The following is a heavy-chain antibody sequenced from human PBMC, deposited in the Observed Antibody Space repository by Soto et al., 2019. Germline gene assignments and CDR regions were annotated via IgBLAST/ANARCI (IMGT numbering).Heavy chain of an antibody. V-gene: IGHV1-69*01. CDR2: IVPMLGTP. Sequence: QVQLVQSGAEVKEPGSSVRVSCKASGGTFDNFIMNWVRQTPGQGLEWMGGIVPMLGTPTYAEKFKGRVTISATGSTSTMDMEVTSLRSEDTAIYDCARNGTYSSSLSQYSGMDVWGQGTTVTVSS. D-gene: IGHD1-26*01. CDR3: ARNGTYSSSLSQYSGMDV. J-gene: IGHJ6*02. CDR1: GGTFDNFI.